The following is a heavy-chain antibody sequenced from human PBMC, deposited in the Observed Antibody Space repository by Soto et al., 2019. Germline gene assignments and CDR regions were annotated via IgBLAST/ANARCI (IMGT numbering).Heavy chain of an antibody. J-gene: IGHJ4*02. CDR3: AKWGSSQNLDN. Sequence: EVQLLESGGGLVQPGESLRLSCAVSGFTFNNYAMSWVRQAPGKGLEWVSIISGTGDATYYADSVKGRFTISRDNSKNTLYLQMDRLRADDTAIYYRAKWGSSQNLDNWGQGTLVAVSS. D-gene: IGHD3-16*01. CDR2: ISGTGDAT. V-gene: IGHV3-23*01. CDR1: GFTFNNYA.